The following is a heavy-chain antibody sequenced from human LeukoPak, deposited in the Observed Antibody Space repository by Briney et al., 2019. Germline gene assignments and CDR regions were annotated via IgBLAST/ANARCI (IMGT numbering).Heavy chain of an antibody. CDR3: ATVIFVYSAFDI. CDR1: GFPFANTW. V-gene: IGHV3-15*01. CDR2: IKCKHDGATT. D-gene: IGHD3-16*02. J-gene: IGHJ3*02. Sequence: GGSLRLSCSASGFPFANTWMTWVRQAPGKGLEWVGRIKCKHDGATTDYAAPVKGRFTISRDDSKNTLYLQMTSLNAEDSAVYFCATVIFVYSAFDIWGQGTVVTVSS.